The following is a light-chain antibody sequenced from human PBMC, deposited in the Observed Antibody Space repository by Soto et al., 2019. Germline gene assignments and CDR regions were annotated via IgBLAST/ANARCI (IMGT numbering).Light chain of an antibody. CDR3: QQRSKWPWT. J-gene: IGKJ1*01. CDR1: QSVGSS. V-gene: IGKV3-11*01. Sequence: SPAILSVSPGGRDTLSCRASQSVGSSLAWYQQKPGQAPRLFIYDASDRATGIPARFSGSGSGTDCTLTISSLEPEDVSVYYCQQRSKWPWTFGQGTKVDIK. CDR2: DAS.